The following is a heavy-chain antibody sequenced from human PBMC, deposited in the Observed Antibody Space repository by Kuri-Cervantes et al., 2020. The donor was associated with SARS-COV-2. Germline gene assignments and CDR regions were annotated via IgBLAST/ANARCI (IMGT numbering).Heavy chain of an antibody. Sequence: SDTLSLTCTVSGGSISSYYWSWIRQPPGKGLEWFGYIYYSGSTNYNPSLKSRVTISVDTSKNQFSLKLSSVTAADTAVYYCTRAKRITIFGVVSNFDYWGQGTLVTVSS. CDR2: IYYSGST. J-gene: IGHJ4*02. CDR1: GGSISSYY. V-gene: IGHV4-59*12. D-gene: IGHD3-3*01. CDR3: TRAKRITIFGVVSNFDY.